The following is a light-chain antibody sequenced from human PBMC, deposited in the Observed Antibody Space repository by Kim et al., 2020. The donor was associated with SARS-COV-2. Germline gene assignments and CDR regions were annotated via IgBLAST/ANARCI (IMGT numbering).Light chain of an antibody. CDR3: QQYNTWPT. CDR1: QSGSSN. Sequence: SMAPGDRAPLSCRASQSGSSNVDWYQQKPCQAPRLLIYGASTRATGIPARFSGSGSGTEFTLTINSLQSEDFAVYYCQQYNTWPTFGGGTKVDIK. V-gene: IGKV3-15*01. CDR2: GAS. J-gene: IGKJ4*01.